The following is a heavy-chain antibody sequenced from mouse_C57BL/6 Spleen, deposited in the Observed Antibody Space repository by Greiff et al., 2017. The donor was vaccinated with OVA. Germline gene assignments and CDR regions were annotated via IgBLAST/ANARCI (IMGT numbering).Heavy chain of an antibody. V-gene: IGHV1-64*01. CDR3: ARVDYDYDVNY. CDR2: IQPNSGST. Sequence: QVQLQQPGAELVKPGASVKLSCKASGYTFTSYWMHWVKQRPGQGLEWIGMIQPNSGSTNYNEKFKSKATLTVDKSSSTAYMQLSSLTSEDSAVYYCARVDYDYDVNYWGQGTTLTVSS. J-gene: IGHJ2*01. CDR1: GYTFTSYW. D-gene: IGHD2-4*01.